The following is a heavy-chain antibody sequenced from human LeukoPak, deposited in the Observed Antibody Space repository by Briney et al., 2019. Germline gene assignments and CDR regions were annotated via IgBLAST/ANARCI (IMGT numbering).Heavy chain of an antibody. V-gene: IGHV1-2*02. CDR1: GYTFTTYV. CDR3: ARDKAGAVAGFFDY. J-gene: IGHJ4*02. Sequence: ASVRVSCKTSGYTFTTYVFNWVRQAPGQGLEWMGWINPNSGGTNYAQKFQGRVTMTRDTSISTAYMELSRLRSDDTAVYYCARDKAGAVAGFFDYWGQGTLVTVSS. D-gene: IGHD6-19*01. CDR2: INPNSGGT.